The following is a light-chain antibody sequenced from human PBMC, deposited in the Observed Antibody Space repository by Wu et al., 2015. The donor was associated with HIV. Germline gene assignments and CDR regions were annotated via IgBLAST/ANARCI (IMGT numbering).Light chain of an antibody. V-gene: IGKV1-27*01. CDR2: GAS. CDR3: QSYNSAPYT. CDR1: QDINNY. Sequence: DIQMTQSPSSLSASVGDRVPITCRANQDINNYVAWYQQKPGKPPKLLMYGASTLHTGVPSRFSGSGSGTDFTLTISSLQPEDVATYYCQSYNSAPYTFGQGTKLEIK. J-gene: IGKJ2*01.